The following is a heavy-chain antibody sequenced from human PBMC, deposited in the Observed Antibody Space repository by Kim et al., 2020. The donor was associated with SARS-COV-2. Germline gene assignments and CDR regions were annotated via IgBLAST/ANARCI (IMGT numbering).Heavy chain of an antibody. Sequence: GGSLRLSCTASGFTFSSYEMNWVRQAPGKGLEWVSYIIGSGTNIYYADSVRGRFTISRDNAKNTLYLQMNSLRAEDTAVYYCARGPKSRLFGFWGPGNLV. V-gene: IGHV3-48*03. CDR3: ARGPKSRLFGF. CDR1: GFTFSSYE. CDR2: IIGSGTNI. D-gene: IGHD3-3*01. J-gene: IGHJ4*02.